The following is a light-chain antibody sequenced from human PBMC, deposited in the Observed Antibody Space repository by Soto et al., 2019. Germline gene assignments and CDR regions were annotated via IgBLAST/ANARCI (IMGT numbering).Light chain of an antibody. CDR2: AAS. Sequence: IQLTQSPSSLSASVGDRVTITCRASQGIASYVAWYQQKPGKAPKLLIYAASTLQSGVPSRFSGSGSGTDFTLTISSLQPGYVATYYCQQLNDYPHPFGQGTKLEIK. V-gene: IGKV1-9*01. CDR3: QQLNDYPHP. J-gene: IGKJ2*01. CDR1: QGIASY.